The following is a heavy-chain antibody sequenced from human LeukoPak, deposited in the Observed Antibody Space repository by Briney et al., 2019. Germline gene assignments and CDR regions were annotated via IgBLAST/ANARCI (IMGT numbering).Heavy chain of an antibody. CDR1: GTSTRSFY. CDR2: IYYTGTH. V-gene: IGHV4-59*12. CDR3: ARVNQGYGSGSYGFDP. D-gene: IGHD3-10*01. Sequence: SETLSLTCTVSGTSTRSFYWSWIRQPPGKGLEWIGYIYYTGTHNYNPSLKSRVAMSVDTSQSQFSLKLNSVTAADTAVYYCARVNQGYGSGSYGFDPWGQGTLVTVSS. J-gene: IGHJ5*02.